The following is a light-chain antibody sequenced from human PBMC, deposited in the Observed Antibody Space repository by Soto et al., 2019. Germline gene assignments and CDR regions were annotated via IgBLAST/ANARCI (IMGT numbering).Light chain of an antibody. CDR1: SSDVGGYDY. CDR2: DVT. CDR3: SSYTSSSTPYV. J-gene: IGLJ1*01. V-gene: IGLV2-14*01. Sequence: QSALTQPASVSGSPGQSIAISCTGTSSDVGGYDYVSWYQQQPDKAPKLMIYDVTKRPSGVSNRFSGSKSGNTASLTISGLQAEDEADYYCSSYTSSSTPYVFGTGTKVTVL.